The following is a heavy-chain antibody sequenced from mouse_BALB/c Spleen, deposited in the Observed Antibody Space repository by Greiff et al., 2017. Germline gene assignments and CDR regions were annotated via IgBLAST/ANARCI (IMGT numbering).Heavy chain of an antibody. D-gene: IGHD2-1*01. Sequence: VQLVESGAELARPGASVKMSCKASGYTFTSYTMHWVKQRPGQGLEWIGYINPSSGYTNYNQKFKDKATLTADKSSSTAYMQLSSLTSEDSAVYYCARVGNYGMDYWGQGTSVTVSS. CDR2: INPSSGYT. CDR1: GYTFTSYT. CDR3: ARVGNYGMDY. J-gene: IGHJ4*01. V-gene: IGHV1-4*01.